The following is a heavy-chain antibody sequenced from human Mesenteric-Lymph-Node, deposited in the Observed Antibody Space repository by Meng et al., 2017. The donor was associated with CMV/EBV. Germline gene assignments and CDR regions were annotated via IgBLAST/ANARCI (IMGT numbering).Heavy chain of an antibody. CDR1: GFTFSSYS. Sequence: GESLKISCAASGFTFSSYSMNWVRQAPGKGLEWVSSISSSSSYIYYADSVKGRFTISRDNAKNSLYLQMNSLRAEDTAVYYCARVQFVDTAMVVIASDAFDIWGQGTMVTVSS. D-gene: IGHD5-18*01. CDR3: ARVQFVDTAMVVIASDAFDI. J-gene: IGHJ3*02. V-gene: IGHV3-21*01. CDR2: ISSSSSYI.